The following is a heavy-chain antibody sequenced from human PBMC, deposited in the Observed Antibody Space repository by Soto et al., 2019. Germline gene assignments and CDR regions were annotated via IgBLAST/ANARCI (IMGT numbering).Heavy chain of an antibody. CDR1: EYTFTSYY. CDR3: ARLGYCSSTSCYGGPRAFDI. J-gene: IGHJ3*02. V-gene: IGHV1-46*03. D-gene: IGHD2-2*01. CDR2: INPSGGST. Sequence: AXVKVSCKASEYTFTSYYMHWVRQAPGQWLEMMGIINPSGGSTTYPQKFQGRVTMTRDTSTSTVYMELSSLRSEDTAVYYCARLGYCSSTSCYGGPRAFDIWGQGTMVTVSS.